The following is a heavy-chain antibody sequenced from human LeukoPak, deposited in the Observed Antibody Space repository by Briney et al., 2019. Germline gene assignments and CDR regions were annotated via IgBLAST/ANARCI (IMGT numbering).Heavy chain of an antibody. CDR3: ARGPWDYGMDV. CDR1: GGSISSYY. V-gene: IGHV4-59*01. J-gene: IGHJ6*02. D-gene: IGHD1-26*01. Sequence: SETLSLTCTVPGGSISSYYWSWIRQPPGKGLEWIGYIYYSGSTNYNPSLKSRVTISVDTSKNQFSLKLSSVTAADTAVYYCARGPWDYGMDVWGQGTTVTVSS. CDR2: IYYSGST.